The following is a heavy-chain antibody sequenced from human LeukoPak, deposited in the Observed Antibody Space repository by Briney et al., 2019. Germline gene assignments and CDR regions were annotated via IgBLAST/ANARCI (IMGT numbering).Heavy chain of an antibody. CDR3: ARERTSETGYSSSCLDY. V-gene: IGHV4-4*07. CDR2: IYTSGST. CDR1: GGSIGSYY. J-gene: IGHJ4*02. Sequence: SETLSLTCTVSGGSIGSYYWSWIRQPPGKGLEWIRRIYTSGSTNYNPSLKSRVTMSVDTSKNQFSLKLSSVTAADTAVYYCARERTSETGYSSSCLDYWGQGTLVTVSS. D-gene: IGHD6-13*01.